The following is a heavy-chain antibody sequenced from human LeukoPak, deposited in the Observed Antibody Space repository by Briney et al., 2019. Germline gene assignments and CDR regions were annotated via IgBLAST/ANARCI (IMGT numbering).Heavy chain of an antibody. CDR2: IYYSGST. V-gene: IGHV4-39*07. J-gene: IGHJ3*02. Sequence: PSETLSLTCTVSGGSISSSSYYWGWIRQPPGKGLEWIGSIYYSGSTYYNPSLKSRVTISVDTSKNQFSLKLSSVTAADTAVYYCAREYYDSNKAPAFDIWGQGTMVTVS. CDR3: AREYYDSNKAPAFDI. D-gene: IGHD3-22*01. CDR1: GGSISSSSYY.